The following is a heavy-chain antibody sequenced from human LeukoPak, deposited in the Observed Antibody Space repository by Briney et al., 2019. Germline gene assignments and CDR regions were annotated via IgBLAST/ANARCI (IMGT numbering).Heavy chain of an antibody. CDR3: AKDRLAYKYYYYMDV. CDR2: IFYDGVKD. D-gene: IGHD2-21*01. CDR1: GFTFSKYG. V-gene: IGHV3-30*02. Sequence: PGRSLRLSCAASGFTFSKYGIHWVRQAPGKGLEWVAFIFYDGVKDYYADSVKGRFTISRDNSKNTVFLQMNSLRGDDTAVYYCAKDRLAYKYYYYMDVWGKGTAVTVSS. J-gene: IGHJ6*03.